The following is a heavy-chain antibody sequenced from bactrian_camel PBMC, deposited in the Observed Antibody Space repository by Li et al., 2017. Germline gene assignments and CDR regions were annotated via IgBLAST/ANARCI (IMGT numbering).Heavy chain of an antibody. CDR3: AAHPRDGDCPLRPSDFRY. V-gene: IGHV3S1*01. D-gene: IGHD1*01. Sequence: QLVESGGGSVQAGESRRLSCVTSGYTSTTSCVAWVRQAPGKQREGVAAIDTGDGSTYYLNSVEGRFTVSEDTAESMLYLQMDSLKPEDTALYYCAAHPRDGDCPLRPSDFRYWGQGTQVTVS. CDR2: IDTGDGST. J-gene: IGHJ6*01. CDR1: GYTSTTSC.